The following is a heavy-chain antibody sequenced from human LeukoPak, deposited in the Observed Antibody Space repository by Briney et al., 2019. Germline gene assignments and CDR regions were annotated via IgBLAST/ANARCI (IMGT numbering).Heavy chain of an antibody. D-gene: IGHD3-10*01. Sequence: ASVKVSCKASGYTFTGYYMHWVRQAPGQGLEWIGWINPNSGGTNYAQKFQGRVTMTRDTSISTAYMELSRLRSDDTAVYYCARDSVLLWFGELSGWFDPWGQGTLVTVSS. CDR1: GYTFTGYY. CDR2: INPNSGGT. V-gene: IGHV1-2*02. CDR3: ARDSVLLWFGELSGWFDP. J-gene: IGHJ5*02.